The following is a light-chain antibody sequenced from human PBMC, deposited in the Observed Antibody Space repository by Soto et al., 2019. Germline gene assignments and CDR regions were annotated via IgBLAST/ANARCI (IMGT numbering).Light chain of an antibody. CDR1: SSNIGNHY. V-gene: IGLV1-51*02. Sequence: QSVLTQPPSVSAAPGQKVTISCSGSSSNIGNHYVSWYQHLPRTAPKHLIYENNKRPSGIPDRFSCSKFGTSVTLVITGLQTGDESDYYCRTWDSSLSAYVFVTGTKMTVL. CDR3: RTWDSSLSAYV. J-gene: IGLJ1*01. CDR2: ENN.